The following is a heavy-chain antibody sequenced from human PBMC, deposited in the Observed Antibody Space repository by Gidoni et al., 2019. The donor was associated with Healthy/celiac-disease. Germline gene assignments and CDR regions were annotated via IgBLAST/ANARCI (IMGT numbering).Heavy chain of an antibody. Sequence: QVQLQESGAGLVKPSGTLSLTCSVAGRSISSYYWSWIRQPPGQGLEWIGYIYYSGSTNYNPSLKSRVTISVDTSKNQFSLKLSSVTAADTAVYYCARARGKTGTTLDYWGQGTLVTVSS. CDR1: GRSISSYY. D-gene: IGHD1-1*01. CDR3: ARARGKTGTTLDY. J-gene: IGHJ4*02. CDR2: IYYSGST. V-gene: IGHV4-59*01.